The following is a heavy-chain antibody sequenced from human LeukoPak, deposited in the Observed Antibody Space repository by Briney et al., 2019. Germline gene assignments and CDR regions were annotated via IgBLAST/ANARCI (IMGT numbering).Heavy chain of an antibody. CDR3: ARDRAEAGTGILGDY. D-gene: IGHD6-19*01. CDR1: GYTFTSYG. CDR2: ISAYNGNT. Sequence: ASVKVSCKASGYTFTSYGISWVRQAPGQGLEWMGWISAYNGNTNYAQKLQGRVTMTTDTSTSTAYMELRSLRSDDTAVYYCARDRAEAGTGILGDYWGQGTLVTVSS. V-gene: IGHV1-18*01. J-gene: IGHJ4*02.